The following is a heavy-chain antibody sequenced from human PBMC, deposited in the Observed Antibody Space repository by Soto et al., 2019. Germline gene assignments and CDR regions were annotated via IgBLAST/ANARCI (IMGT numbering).Heavy chain of an antibody. V-gene: IGHV3-74*01. Sequence: WGSLRLSCAASGFTLVRNWIRCVRQCPLGRRVWVSGINGDGRGTHNADSVKGRYTTTRDVARNTLYLQLNSLRADDTAVYSCSRAPHCAGNYGPEDYWGQGTLVTVS. D-gene: IGHD4-4*01. CDR2: INGDGRGT. J-gene: IGHJ4*02. CDR3: SRAPHCAGNYGPEDY. CDR1: GFTLVRNW.